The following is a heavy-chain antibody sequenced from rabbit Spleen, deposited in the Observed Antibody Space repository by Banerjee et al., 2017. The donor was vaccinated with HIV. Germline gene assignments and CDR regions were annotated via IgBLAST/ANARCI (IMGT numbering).Heavy chain of an antibody. CDR2: IYAGSSGFT. Sequence: EESGGDLVKPGASLTLTCTASGFSFSSRYYMCWVRQAPGKGLEWIACIYAGSSGFTYSATWAKGRFTCSKTSSTTVTLQMASLTVADTATYFCARDTGSSFSSYGMDLWGPGTLVTVS. J-gene: IGHJ6*01. CDR3: ARDTGSSFSSYGMDL. CDR1: GFSFSSRYY. V-gene: IGHV1S40*01. D-gene: IGHD8-1*01.